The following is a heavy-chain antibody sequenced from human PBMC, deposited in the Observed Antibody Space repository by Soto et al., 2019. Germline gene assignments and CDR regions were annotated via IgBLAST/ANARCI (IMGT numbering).Heavy chain of an antibody. V-gene: IGHV3-23*01. CDR1: GVTFGNYA. Sequence: PGGSLRLSCAPSGVTFGNYAMTWVGQGPGKGLEWVSGISGNSSSTYYADSVKGRFTISRDNAKNTLYLQMNSLRAEDTAMYYCAREQPRSASRNRSVDSGGPGTLVTLS. CDR2: ISGNSSST. CDR3: AREQPRSASRNRSVDS. J-gene: IGHJ1*01. D-gene: IGHD3-9*01.